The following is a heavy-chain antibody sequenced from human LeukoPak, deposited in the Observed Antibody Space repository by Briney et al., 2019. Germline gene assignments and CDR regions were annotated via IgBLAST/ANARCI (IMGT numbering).Heavy chain of an antibody. CDR3: ARGNYYDSSGYSYRQAFDI. V-gene: IGHV1-18*01. Sequence: GASVKVSCKASAYTFSTYGISWVRQAPGQGLEWMGWISPHNGNTNYAQKFQGRVTMTTDTPTSTAYMELRSLRSDDTAVYYCARGNYYDSSGYSYRQAFDIWGQGTMVTASS. D-gene: IGHD3-22*01. CDR1: AYTFSTYG. CDR2: ISPHNGNT. J-gene: IGHJ3*02.